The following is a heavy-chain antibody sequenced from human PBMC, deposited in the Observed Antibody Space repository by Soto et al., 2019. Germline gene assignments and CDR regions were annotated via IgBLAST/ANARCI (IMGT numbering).Heavy chain of an antibody. V-gene: IGHV5-51*01. CDR1: GYIFPIYW. CDR2: IYPDESDT. CDR3: VRMGFSGGGYLSYYYYGMDI. D-gene: IGHD5-12*01. Sequence: GESLKISCKASGYIFPIYWIGWVRQMPGKGLEWMAIIYPDESDTRYSPSFQGQVTISADKSISTAYLQWSSLKASDTAMYYCVRMGFSGGGYLSYYYYGMDIWGQGTTVTVSS. J-gene: IGHJ6*02.